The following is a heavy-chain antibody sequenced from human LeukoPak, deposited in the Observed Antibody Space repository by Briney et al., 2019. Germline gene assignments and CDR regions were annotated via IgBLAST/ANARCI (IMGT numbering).Heavy chain of an antibody. J-gene: IGHJ4*02. CDR3: ARGGYSGLIDY. Sequence: SETLSLTCTVSGGSISSSSYYWGWIRQPPGKGLEWIGCIYYSGSTYYNPSLKSRVTISVDTSKNQFSLKLSSVTAADTAVYYCARGGYSGLIDYWGQGTLVTVSS. CDR1: GGSISSSSYY. V-gene: IGHV4-39*07. CDR2: IYYSGST. D-gene: IGHD1-26*01.